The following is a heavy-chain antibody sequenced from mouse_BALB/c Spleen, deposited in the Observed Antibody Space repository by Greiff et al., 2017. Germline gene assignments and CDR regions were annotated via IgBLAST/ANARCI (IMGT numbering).Heavy chain of an antibody. Sequence: VQLQQSGAELMKPGASVKISCKATGYTFSSYWIEWVKQRPGHGLEWIGEILPGSGSTNYNEKFKGKATFTADTSSNTAYMQLSSLTPEDSAVYYCARHGYDGGAWFAYWGQGTLVTVSA. V-gene: IGHV1-9*01. CDR2: ILPGSGST. CDR3: ARHGYDGGAWFAY. D-gene: IGHD2-2*01. CDR1: GYTFSSYW. J-gene: IGHJ3*01.